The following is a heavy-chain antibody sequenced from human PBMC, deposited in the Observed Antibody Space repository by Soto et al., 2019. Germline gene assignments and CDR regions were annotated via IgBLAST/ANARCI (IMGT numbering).Heavy chain of an antibody. CDR1: GGSFSNYY. CDR3: ARGEDYYDSLGYTH. V-gene: IGHV4-34*01. Sequence: TSETLSLTCAVYGGSFSNYYWSWIRQPPGKGLEWIGIINHSGSTNYNPSLKSRVTISVSTSRKNQFSLNLSSVTAADTAVYYCARGEDYYDSLGYTHWGQGTLVTVS. J-gene: IGHJ4*02. CDR2: INHSGST. D-gene: IGHD3-22*01.